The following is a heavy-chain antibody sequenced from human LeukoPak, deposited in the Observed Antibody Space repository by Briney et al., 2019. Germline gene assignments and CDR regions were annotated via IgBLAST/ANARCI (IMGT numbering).Heavy chain of an antibody. V-gene: IGHV4-39*07. CDR1: GGSMSSSSYS. D-gene: IGHD3-3*01. CDR3: ARGRRFLEWSPFDGFDI. J-gene: IGHJ3*02. Sequence: SETLSLTCSASGGSMSSSSYSWAWIRQPPGKGLERIGNISDSGSTFHNPPLKSRVTISIDTSKNQFSLKMNSVTAADTAVYYCARGRRFLEWSPFDGFDIWGQGTVVTVSS. CDR2: ISDSGST.